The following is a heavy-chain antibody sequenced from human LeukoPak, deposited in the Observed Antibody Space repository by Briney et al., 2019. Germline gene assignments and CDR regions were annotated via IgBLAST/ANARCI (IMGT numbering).Heavy chain of an antibody. CDR3: ARDDAVAGTDVWFDP. Sequence: ASVKVSCKASGYTFTGYHMHWVRQAPGQGLEWMGWINPNSGGTNYAQKFQGRVTMTRDTSISTAYMELSRLRSDDTAVYYCARDDAVAGTDVWFDPWGQGTLVTVSS. V-gene: IGHV1-2*02. D-gene: IGHD6-19*01. CDR1: GYTFTGYH. CDR2: INPNSGGT. J-gene: IGHJ5*02.